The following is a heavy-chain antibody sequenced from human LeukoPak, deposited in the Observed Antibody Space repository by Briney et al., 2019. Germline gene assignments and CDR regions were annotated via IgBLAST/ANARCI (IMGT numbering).Heavy chain of an antibody. J-gene: IGHJ4*02. V-gene: IGHV3-30-3*01. Sequence: PGGSLRLSCAASGFAFSSYAMSWVRQAPGKGLEWVAVISYDGSNKYYADSVKGRFTISRDNSKNTLYLQMNSLRAEDTAVYYCAREGSTVTTSRWPAFDYWGQGTLVTVSS. CDR1: GFAFSSYA. CDR3: AREGSTVTTSRWPAFDY. CDR2: ISYDGSNK. D-gene: IGHD4-11*01.